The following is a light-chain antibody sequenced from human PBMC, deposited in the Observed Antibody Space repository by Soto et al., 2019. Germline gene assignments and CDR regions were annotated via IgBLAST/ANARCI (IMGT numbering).Light chain of an antibody. V-gene: IGLV2-14*01. CDR1: SGDIGSYNR. Sequence: QSVLTQPASVSGSPGQSITISCTGTSGDIGSYNRVSWYQQHPGKAPKLIIYEVTDRPSGVSNRFSGSKSGNTASLTISGLQAEDEAEYYCSSYTNINTRACVFGPGTKVTVL. CDR2: EVT. CDR3: SSYTNINTRACV. J-gene: IGLJ1*01.